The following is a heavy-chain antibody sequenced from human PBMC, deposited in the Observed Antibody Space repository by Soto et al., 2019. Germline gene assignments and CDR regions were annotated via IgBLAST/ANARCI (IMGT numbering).Heavy chain of an antibody. V-gene: IGHV3-33*01. D-gene: IGHD7-27*01. CDR2: IWYDGSNT. CDR3: VRDLLGSGGHFDY. Sequence: PGGSLRLSCAASGFIFSSFGMHWVRQAPGKGLEWVAHIWYDGSNTYYADSVKSRFTISRDNSRNTLYLQMNSLRAEDTAVYHCVRDLLGSGGHFDYWGQGTPVTVSS. CDR1: GFIFSSFG. J-gene: IGHJ4*02.